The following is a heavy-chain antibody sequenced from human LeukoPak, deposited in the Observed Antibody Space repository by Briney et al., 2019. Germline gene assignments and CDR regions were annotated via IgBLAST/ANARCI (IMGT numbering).Heavy chain of an antibody. Sequence: ASVKVSCKASGYTFTSYGISWVRQAPGQGLEWMGWVSAYNGNANYAQKLQGRVTMTTDTSTSTAYMELRSLRSDDTAVYYCARDYYGSGSHDYWGQGNLVTVSS. CDR2: VSAYNGNA. J-gene: IGHJ4*02. D-gene: IGHD3-10*01. CDR1: GYTFTSYG. CDR3: ARDYYGSGSHDY. V-gene: IGHV1-18*01.